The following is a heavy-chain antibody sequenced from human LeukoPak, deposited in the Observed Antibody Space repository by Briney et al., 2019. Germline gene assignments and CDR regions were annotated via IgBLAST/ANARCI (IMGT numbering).Heavy chain of an antibody. CDR3: ARYWGVQLWPHWYFDL. V-gene: IGHV4-59*01. D-gene: IGHD5-18*01. J-gene: IGHJ2*01. CDR1: GGSLSSYY. CDR2: IYYSGST. Sequence: SSETLSLTCTVSGGSLSSYYWSWFRQTPGKGPEWIGYIYYSGSTKYNPSLRSRATISVDRSKNQFSLKLNSVTAADTAVYYCARYWGVQLWPHWYFDLWGRGSLVTVSS.